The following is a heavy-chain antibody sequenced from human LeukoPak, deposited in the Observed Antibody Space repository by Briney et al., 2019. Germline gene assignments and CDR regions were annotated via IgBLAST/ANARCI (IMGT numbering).Heavy chain of an antibody. D-gene: IGHD2-15*01. CDR3: ARVASGLVGAVYYFDY. V-gene: IGHV4-59*01. CDR2: IYYSGST. Sequence: SETLSLTCTVSGGSISSYYWSWIRQPPGKGLEWIGYIYYSGSTNYNPSLKSRVTISVDTSKNQFSLKLSSVTAADTAVHYCARVASGLVGAVYYFDYWGQGTLVTVSS. CDR1: GGSISSYY. J-gene: IGHJ4*02.